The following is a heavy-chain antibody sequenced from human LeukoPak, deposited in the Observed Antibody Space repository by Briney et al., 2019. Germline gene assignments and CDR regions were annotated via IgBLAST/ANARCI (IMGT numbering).Heavy chain of an antibody. D-gene: IGHD6-6*01. J-gene: IGHJ6*03. CDR1: GFTFSSYW. CDR2: IKQDGSEK. CDR3: ARGSSIAAPYYYYMDV. V-gene: IGHV3-7*01. Sequence: GGSLRLSCAASGFTFSSYWMSWVRQAPGKGLEWVANIKQDGSEKYYVDSVKGRFTISRDNAKNSLYLQMNSLRAEDTAVYYCARGSSIAAPYYYYMDVWGKGTTVTVSS.